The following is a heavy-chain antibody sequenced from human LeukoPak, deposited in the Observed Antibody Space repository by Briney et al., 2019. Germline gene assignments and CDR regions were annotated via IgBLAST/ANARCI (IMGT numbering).Heavy chain of an antibody. Sequence: PGGSLRLSCAASGFTFSSYSMNWVRQAPGKGLEWVSSISSSSSYIYYADPVKGRFTISRDNAKNSLYLQMNSLRAEDTAVYYCARDFITGDAFDIWGQGTMVTVSS. V-gene: IGHV3-21*01. CDR3: ARDFITGDAFDI. CDR2: ISSSSSYI. D-gene: IGHD3-10*01. J-gene: IGHJ3*02. CDR1: GFTFSSYS.